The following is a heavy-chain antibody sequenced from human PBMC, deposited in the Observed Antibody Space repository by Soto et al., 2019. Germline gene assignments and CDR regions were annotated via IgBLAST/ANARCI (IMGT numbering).Heavy chain of an antibody. CDR2: IIPIFGTA. Sequence: SVKVSCKASGGTFSSYAISWVRQAPGQGLEWMGGIIPIFGTANYAQKFQGRVTITADESTSTAYMELSSLRSEDTAVYYCARGVGIAARHVFYYYYGMDVWGQGTTVTVSS. J-gene: IGHJ6*02. V-gene: IGHV1-69*13. D-gene: IGHD6-6*01. CDR1: GGTFSSYA. CDR3: ARGVGIAARHVFYYYYGMDV.